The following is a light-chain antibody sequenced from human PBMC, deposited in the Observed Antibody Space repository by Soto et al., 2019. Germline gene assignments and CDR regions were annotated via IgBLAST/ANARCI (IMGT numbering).Light chain of an antibody. CDR2: AAS. Sequence: DIQMTQSPSSLSASVGDRVTITCRASQSISSYFNWYQQKPGRAPKLLISAASSLQSGVPSRFSGSGSGTDFTLTISSLQPEDFATYYCQKHDGVPLFGPGTKVEIK. CDR3: QKHDGVPL. J-gene: IGKJ3*01. V-gene: IGKV1-39*01. CDR1: QSISSY.